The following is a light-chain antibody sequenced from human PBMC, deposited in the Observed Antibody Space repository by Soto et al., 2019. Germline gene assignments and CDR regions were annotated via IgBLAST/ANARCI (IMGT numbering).Light chain of an antibody. V-gene: IGKV3-11*01. Sequence: DIVLTQSPATLSLSPGERATLSCRASQSVSSYLAWYQQKPGQAPRLLIYDASNRVTGIPARFSGSGSGTDFTLTISSLGPEDSAVYYCHQRFNWPRTFGQGTKLEIK. CDR2: DAS. CDR1: QSVSSY. J-gene: IGKJ2*01. CDR3: HQRFNWPRT.